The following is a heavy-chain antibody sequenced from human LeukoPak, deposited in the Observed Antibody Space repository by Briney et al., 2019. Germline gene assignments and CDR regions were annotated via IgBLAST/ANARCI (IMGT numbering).Heavy chain of an antibody. D-gene: IGHD3-10*01. CDR3: ARTDMVRGVTDY. J-gene: IGHJ4*02. CDR1: GGTFSSYA. V-gene: IGHV1-69*13. Sequence: SVKVSCKASGGTFSSYAISWVRQAPGQGLEWMGGIIPIFGTTNYAQKFQDRVTITADESTSTAYMELSSLRSEDTAVYYCARTDMVRGVTDYWGQGTLVTVSS. CDR2: IIPIFGTT.